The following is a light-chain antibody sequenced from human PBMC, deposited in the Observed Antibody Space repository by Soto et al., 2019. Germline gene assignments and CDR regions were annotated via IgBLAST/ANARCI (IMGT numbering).Light chain of an antibody. CDR1: ESIRSW. Sequence: DIQMTQSPSTLSASVGDRVTITCRASESIRSWLAWYQQKPGKAPKLLIYKASSLESGVPSRFSGSGSGTEFTLTINSLQPDDFATYYCQQYNNYPYTFGQGTKLEIK. V-gene: IGKV1-5*03. CDR2: KAS. CDR3: QQYNNYPYT. J-gene: IGKJ2*01.